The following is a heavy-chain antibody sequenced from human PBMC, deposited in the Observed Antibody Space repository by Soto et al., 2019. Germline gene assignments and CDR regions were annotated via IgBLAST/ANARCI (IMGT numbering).Heavy chain of an antibody. D-gene: IGHD3-22*01. V-gene: IGHV3-23*01. Sequence: PGGALRLSFAASGITFSNYAMNWVLQAPGKGLEWVSVISGSGGDKKYEESVKGRFSISRDNSKNTLYLKMNSMRAEDTAVYYCAKEISGYYAPFDFWGQGTLVTVSS. CDR2: ISGSGGDK. CDR3: AKEISGYYAPFDF. J-gene: IGHJ4*02. CDR1: GITFSNYA.